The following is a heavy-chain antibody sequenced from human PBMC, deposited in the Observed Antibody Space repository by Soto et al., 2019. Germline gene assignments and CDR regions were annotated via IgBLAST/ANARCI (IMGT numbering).Heavy chain of an antibody. J-gene: IGHJ4*02. Sequence: PSETLSLTCTVSGGSISSGGYYWSWIRQHPGKGLEWIGYIYYSGSTCYNPSLKSRVTISVDTSKNQFSLKLRSVTAADTAVYYCASSETAKRYCSSTSCRTGVFDYWGQGTLVTVSS. CDR1: GGSISSGGYY. CDR2: IYYSGST. CDR3: ASSETAKRYCSSTSCRTGVFDY. V-gene: IGHV4-31*03. D-gene: IGHD2-2*01.